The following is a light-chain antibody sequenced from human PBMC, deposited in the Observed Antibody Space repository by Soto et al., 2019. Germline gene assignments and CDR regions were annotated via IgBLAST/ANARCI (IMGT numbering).Light chain of an antibody. J-gene: IGKJ4*02. CDR3: QHRSTWPRS. CDR1: QSVGTS. Sequence: DILLTQSPAILSLSPGDRASLSCRASQSVGTSLAWYKQQPGQPPRLLIHDATYRASGVPDRFRGSGSGTAFSLSISSLEPDDFAVYYCQHRSTWPRSFGRGTKVE. V-gene: IGKV3-11*01. CDR2: DAT.